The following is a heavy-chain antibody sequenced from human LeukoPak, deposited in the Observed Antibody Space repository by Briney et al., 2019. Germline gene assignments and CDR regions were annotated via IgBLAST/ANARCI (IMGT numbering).Heavy chain of an antibody. CDR1: AYTFTSYG. V-gene: IGHV1-18*01. Sequence: ASVKVSCKASAYTFTSYGFSWVRQAPGQGLEWMGWISAYNGKTNYAQKLQGRVTITTYTSTSTAYMELRSLRSQDTAVYYCASDGRPFLGYYYDSSGYYYYFDYWGQGPLVTVSS. CDR3: ASDGRPFLGYYYDSSGYYYYFDY. J-gene: IGHJ4*02. D-gene: IGHD3-22*01. CDR2: ISAYNGKT.